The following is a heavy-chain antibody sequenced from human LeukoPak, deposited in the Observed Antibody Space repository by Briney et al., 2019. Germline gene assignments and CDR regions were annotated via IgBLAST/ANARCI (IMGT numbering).Heavy chain of an antibody. J-gene: IGHJ4*02. V-gene: IGHV3-7*01. D-gene: IGHD3-10*01. CDR1: GFTFENYW. CDR3: ARWAGVTDY. Sequence: RSLRLSCAASGFTFENYWMSWVRQAPGKGPEWVAHIKQDGSVEHYLDSVKGRFTISRDNAKSSVILQMTSLRAEDTAVYYCARWAGVTDYWGQGTLVTVSS. CDR2: IKQDGSVE.